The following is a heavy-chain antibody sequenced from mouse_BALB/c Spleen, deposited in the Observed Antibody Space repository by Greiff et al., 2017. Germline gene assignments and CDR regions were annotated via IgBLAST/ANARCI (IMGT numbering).Heavy chain of an antibody. CDR3: ARGYGNFPAWFAY. CDR2: INPYNDYT. Sequence: VQLKESGAELVRPGASVKISCKAFGYTFTNHHINWVKQRPGQGLDWIGYINPYNDYTSYNQKFRGKATLTVDKSSSTAYMELSSLTSEDSAVYYCARGYGNFPAWFAYWGQGTLVTVSA. V-gene: IGHV1S45*01. CDR1: GYTFTNHH. D-gene: IGHD2-10*02. J-gene: IGHJ3*01.